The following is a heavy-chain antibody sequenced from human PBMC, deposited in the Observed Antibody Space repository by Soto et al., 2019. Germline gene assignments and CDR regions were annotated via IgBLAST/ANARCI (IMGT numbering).Heavy chain of an antibody. D-gene: IGHD6-6*01. CDR2: ISWNSGSI. Sequence: GGSLRLSCAASGFTFDDYAMHWVRQAPGKGLEWVSGISWNSGSIGYADSVKGRFTISRDNAKNSLYLQMNSLRAEDTALYYCAKGGGSSSSGCSYYYDYGMDVWGQGTTVTVSS. CDR1: GFTFDDYA. CDR3: AKGGGSSSSGCSYYYDYGMDV. V-gene: IGHV3-9*01. J-gene: IGHJ6*02.